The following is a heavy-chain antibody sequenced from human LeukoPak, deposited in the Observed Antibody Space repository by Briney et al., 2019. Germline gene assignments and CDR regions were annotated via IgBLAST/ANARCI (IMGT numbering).Heavy chain of an antibody. V-gene: IGHV3-43*02. CDR1: GFTFDGYA. CDR3: AKDRHDCSGGSCYSDLDY. Sequence: GGSLRLSCAASGFTFDGYAMHWVRQAPGKGLEWVSLISGDGGSTYYADSVKGRFTISRDNSKNSLYLQMNSLRTEDTALYYCAKDRHDCSGGSCYSDLDYWGQGTLVTVSS. D-gene: IGHD2-15*01. J-gene: IGHJ4*02. CDR2: ISGDGGST.